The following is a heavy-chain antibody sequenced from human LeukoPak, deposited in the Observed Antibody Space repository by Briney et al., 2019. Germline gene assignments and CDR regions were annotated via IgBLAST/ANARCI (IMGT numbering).Heavy chain of an antibody. CDR3: TTDRRYDILTVDYYYMDV. Sequence: GGSLRLSCAASGFTFSNAWKSWVRQAPGKGLEWVGRIKSKTEGGTTDYAAPVKGRFTISRDDSKNTLYLQMNSLKTEDTAVYYCTTDRRYDILTVDYYYMDVWGKGTTVTVSS. CDR2: IKSKTEGGTT. V-gene: IGHV3-15*01. J-gene: IGHJ6*03. CDR1: GFTFSNAW. D-gene: IGHD3-9*01.